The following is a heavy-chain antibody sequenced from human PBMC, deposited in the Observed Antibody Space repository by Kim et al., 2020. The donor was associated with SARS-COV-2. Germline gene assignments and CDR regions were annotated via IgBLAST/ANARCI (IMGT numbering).Heavy chain of an antibody. Sequence: VRRGPGKGLEWVSSIRGSGGSTYYADSVKGRFTISRDNSKNTLYLQMNSLRAVDTAVYYCAKLVATIWTHDYDSSGYYSFPDYWGQGTLAT. D-gene: IGHD3-22*01. CDR3: AKLVATIWTHDYDSSGYYSFPDY. V-gene: IGHV3-23*01. J-gene: IGHJ4*02. CDR2: IRGSGGST.